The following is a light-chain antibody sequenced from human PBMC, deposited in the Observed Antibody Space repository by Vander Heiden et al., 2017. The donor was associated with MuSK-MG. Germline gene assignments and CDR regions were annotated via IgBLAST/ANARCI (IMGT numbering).Light chain of an antibody. CDR2: DAS. Sequence: EIVLTQSPATLSLSPGERATLSCRASQSVSSYLAWYQQKPGHAPWLLIYDASSRATGITAMFSGSGHGTAWPLTINGRAPKGFAVHYCQQWMNWHQTIAFVGGTKVEIK. J-gene: IGKJ4*01. CDR1: QSVSSY. V-gene: IGKV3D-11*02. CDR3: QQWMNWHQTIA.